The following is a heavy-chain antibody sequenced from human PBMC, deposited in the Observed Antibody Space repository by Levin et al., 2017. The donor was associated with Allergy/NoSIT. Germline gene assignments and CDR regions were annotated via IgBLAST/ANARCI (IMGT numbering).Heavy chain of an antibody. CDR2: INHSGST. J-gene: IGHJ3*02. V-gene: IGHV4-34*01. Sequence: SETLSLTCAVYGGSFSGFYWSWIRQPPGKGLEWIGEINHSGSTKYNPSLKSRVTISVDTSKNQFSLKLISVTAADTAVYYCARVYGFGETNAFDIWGQGTMVTVSS. CDR3: ARVYGFGETNAFDI. CDR1: GGSFSGFY. D-gene: IGHD3-10*01.